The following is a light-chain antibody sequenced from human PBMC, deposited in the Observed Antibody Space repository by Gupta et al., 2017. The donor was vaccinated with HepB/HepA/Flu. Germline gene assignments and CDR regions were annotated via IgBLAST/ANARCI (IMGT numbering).Light chain of an antibody. J-gene: IGKJ2*01. CDR3: QQYGSSYT. CDR2: GAF. Sequence: EIVLTPSPASLSLSPGERVTLSCKASQSVSSDHLAWYQQKTGQAPRLLIYGAFNRATGIPDTFSGSGSGTDFILTISRLEPEDVAVYYCQQYGSSYTFGQGTKLEIK. V-gene: IGKV3-20*01. CDR1: QSVSSDH.